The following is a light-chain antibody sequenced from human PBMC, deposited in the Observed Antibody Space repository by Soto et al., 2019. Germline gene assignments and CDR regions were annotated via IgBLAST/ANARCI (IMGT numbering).Light chain of an antibody. Sequence: DIVMTQSPDSLAVSLGERATINCKSSQSVLYSSNNKNYLTWYQQKPGQPPKLLIYGASTRESGVPDRFSGSGSGTDFTLTISSLQAEDVAVYFCQQYSNTPWTFGQGTKVEIK. J-gene: IGKJ1*01. CDR3: QQYSNTPWT. CDR1: QSVLYSSNNKNY. CDR2: GAS. V-gene: IGKV4-1*01.